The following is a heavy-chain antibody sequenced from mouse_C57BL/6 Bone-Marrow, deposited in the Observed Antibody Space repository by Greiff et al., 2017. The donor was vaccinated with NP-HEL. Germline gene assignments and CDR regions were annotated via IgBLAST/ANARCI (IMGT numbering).Heavy chain of an antibody. CDR1: GFTFSSYT. J-gene: IGHJ2*01. V-gene: IGHV5-9*01. Sequence: EVQGAESGGGLVKPGGSLKLSCAASGFTFSSYTMSWVRQTPEKRLEWVATISGGGGNTYYPDSVKGRFTISRDNAKNTLYLQMSSLRSEDTALYYCARHDGSSYVRYYFDYWGQGTTLTVSS. D-gene: IGHD1-1*01. CDR2: ISGGGGNT. CDR3: ARHDGSSYVRYYFDY.